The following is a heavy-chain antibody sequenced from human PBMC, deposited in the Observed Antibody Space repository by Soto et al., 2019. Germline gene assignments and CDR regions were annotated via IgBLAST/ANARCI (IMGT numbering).Heavy chain of an antibody. CDR3: AKDAVYRDGLWLMDS. Sequence: GWSLRLSCAASGFTISTYAMTWVRQAPGKGLECVSGVTGSGSQIYYADSVKGRFTISKDTSKNTLYLQMSSLREEDTALYYCAKDAVYRDGLWLMDSWGQGTLVTVSS. CDR1: GFTISTYA. J-gene: IGHJ5*02. V-gene: IGHV3-23*01. CDR2: VTGSGSQI. D-gene: IGHD2-21*01.